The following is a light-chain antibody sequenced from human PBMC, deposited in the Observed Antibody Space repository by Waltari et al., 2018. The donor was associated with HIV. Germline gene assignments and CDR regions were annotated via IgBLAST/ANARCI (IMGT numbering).Light chain of an antibody. CDR1: GSNGGSTS. V-gene: IGLV1-47*01. CDR3: AVWDDTLSGHLV. CDR2: RNK. J-gene: IGLJ2*01. Sequence: QSVLTQPPSASGPPGPRVPISCSDTGSNGGSTSRHCYQQLPGTAPKLLSNRNKPRPSGVPDRCSGSKSGTSASLAISGLRSEDEADYYCAVWDDTLSGHLVFGGGTKLTVL.